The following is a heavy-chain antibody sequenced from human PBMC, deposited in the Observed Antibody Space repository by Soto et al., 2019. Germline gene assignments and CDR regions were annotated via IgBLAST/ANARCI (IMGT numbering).Heavy chain of an antibody. D-gene: IGHD3-10*01. V-gene: IGHV1-69*01. CDR1: GGTFSNYV. CDR3: EIDVGSGEVSVV. Sequence: QVQLVQSGTEVKKPGSSAKVSCKASGGTFSNYVISWVRQAPGQGLEWMGGIIPLFGTTDYAKKFQGRIAITADESTTTVYMDLSSLRFEDTAVYFCEIDVGSGEVSVVWDQGTTVIVSS. CDR2: IIPLFGTT. J-gene: IGHJ6*02.